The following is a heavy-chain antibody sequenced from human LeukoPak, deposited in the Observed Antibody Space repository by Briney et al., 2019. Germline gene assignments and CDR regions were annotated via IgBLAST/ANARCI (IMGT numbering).Heavy chain of an antibody. CDR3: ARDRSQYYDFWSGNDAFDI. V-gene: IGHV4-4*07. CDR2: IYTSGST. CDR1: GGSISSYY. Sequence: SETLSLTCTASGGSISSYYWSWIRQPAGKGLEWIGRIYTSGSTNYNPSLKSRVTMSVDTSRNQFSLKLSSVTAADTAVYYCARDRSQYYDFWSGNDAFDIWGQGTMVTVSS. D-gene: IGHD3-3*01. J-gene: IGHJ3*02.